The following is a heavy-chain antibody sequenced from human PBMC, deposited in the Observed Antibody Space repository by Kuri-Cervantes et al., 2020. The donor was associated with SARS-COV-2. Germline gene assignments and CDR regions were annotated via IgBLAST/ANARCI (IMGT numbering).Heavy chain of an antibody. CDR1: HEPLYSSSHF. J-gene: IGHJ4*02. Sequence: GSLRLSCTVSHEPLYSSSHFWGWIRQSPGKGLEWIGSVFYSGTTYYNPSLQSRVTVSVDLSKNQFSLSLQSVTAADTAVYYCVRDHDYGSRNKFDFWGPGALVIVSS. CDR2: VFYSGTT. D-gene: IGHD6-13*01. CDR3: VRDHDYGSRNKFDF. V-gene: IGHV4-39*02.